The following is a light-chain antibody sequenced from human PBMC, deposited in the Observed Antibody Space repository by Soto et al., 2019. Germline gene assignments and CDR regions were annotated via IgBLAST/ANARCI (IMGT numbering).Light chain of an antibody. CDR1: QSVSSS. CDR2: GAY. CDR3: QQYYNWPQLT. V-gene: IGKV3-15*01. J-gene: IGKJ4*01. Sequence: IVVTQSPATLSVSPGETVTLSCRVSQSVSSSLAWYQQKPGQAPRLLISGAYTRATGIPARFSGSGSGIEFTLTISGLQSEDFAVYYCQQYYNWPQLTFGGGTRVEIE.